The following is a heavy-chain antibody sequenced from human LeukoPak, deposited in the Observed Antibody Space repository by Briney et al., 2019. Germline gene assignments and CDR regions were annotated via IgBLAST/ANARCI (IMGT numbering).Heavy chain of an antibody. J-gene: IGHJ6*02. V-gene: IGHV4-4*07. Sequence: SETLSLTCTLSGGFISSYYWSWIRHPAEKGREWIGRIYTSGSTNYNPSLKSRVTMPVDTSKNQFSLKLSSVTAADTAAYYCARAGGYGYGRVYYGMDVWGQGTTVTVSS. CDR3: ARAGGYGYGRVYYGMDV. CDR1: GGFISSYY. CDR2: IYTSGST. D-gene: IGHD5-18*01.